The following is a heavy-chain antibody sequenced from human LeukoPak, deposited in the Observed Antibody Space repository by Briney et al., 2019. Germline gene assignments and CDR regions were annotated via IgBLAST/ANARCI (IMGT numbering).Heavy chain of an antibody. Sequence: GGSLRLSCAASGFTFSNYGMHWVRQAPGKGLEWVAFIRYDGSNKYYADSVKGRFTISRDNSKNTLYLQMGSLRAEDMAVYYCVGAFDIWGQGTMVTVSS. V-gene: IGHV3-30*02. CDR1: GFTFSNYG. J-gene: IGHJ3*02. D-gene: IGHD3-10*01. CDR2: IRYDGSNK. CDR3: VGAFDI.